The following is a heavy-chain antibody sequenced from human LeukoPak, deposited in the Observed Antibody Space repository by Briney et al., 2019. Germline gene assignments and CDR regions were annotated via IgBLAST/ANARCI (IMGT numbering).Heavy chain of an antibody. J-gene: IGHJ6*04. V-gene: IGHV5-10-1*01. Sequence: GESLKISCKGSGYSFTSYWISWVRQMPGKGLEWMGRIDPSDSYTNYSPSFQGHVTISADKSTSTAYLQWSSLKASDTAMYYCARRAVYCSSTSCYHRDGMDVWGKGTTVTVSS. CDR1: GYSFTSYW. D-gene: IGHD2-2*01. CDR3: ARRAVYCSSTSCYHRDGMDV. CDR2: IDPSDSYT.